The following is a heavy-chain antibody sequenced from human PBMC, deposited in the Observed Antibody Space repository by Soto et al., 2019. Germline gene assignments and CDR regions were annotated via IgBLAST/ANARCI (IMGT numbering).Heavy chain of an antibody. Sequence: PGGSLRLSCAASGFPFNNAWINWVRQVPGKGLEWVGRVKSKADGGSGDYAAPVKGRFVVSRDDSKDIVYLQMNSLKIEDTGVYYCTTDSRTTLPEIRFDYWGHGTQVTVYS. J-gene: IGHJ4*01. CDR3: TTDSRTTLPEIRFDY. D-gene: IGHD1-26*01. V-gene: IGHV3-15*07. CDR1: GFPFNNAW. CDR2: VKSKADGGSG.